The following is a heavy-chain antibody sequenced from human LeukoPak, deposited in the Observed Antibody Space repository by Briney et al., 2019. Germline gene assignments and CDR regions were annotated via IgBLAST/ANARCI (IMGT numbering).Heavy chain of an antibody. J-gene: IGHJ4*02. D-gene: IGHD1-26*01. Sequence: GGSLRLSCAASGFTFSSDEMNWVRQAPGKGLEWVSYISNSGSTIYYTDSVKGRFTISRDNAKNSLYLQMNSLRAEDTAVYYCARARSGKWGFDYWGQGTLVTVSS. V-gene: IGHV3-48*03. CDR1: GFTFSSDE. CDR3: ARARSGKWGFDY. CDR2: ISNSGSTI.